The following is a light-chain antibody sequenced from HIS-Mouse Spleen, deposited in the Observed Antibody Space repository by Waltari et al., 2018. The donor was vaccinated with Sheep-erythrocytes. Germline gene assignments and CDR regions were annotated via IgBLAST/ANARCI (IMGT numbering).Light chain of an antibody. V-gene: IGLV3-1*01. Sequence: SYELTQPPSASVSPGQTASITCSGDKLGDKYAYWYQQKPGQSPVLVIYQDSKRPSGIPERFSGSNSGNTATLTISGTQAMDEADYYCQAWDSSTAVFGGGTKLTVL. CDR3: QAWDSSTAV. CDR1: KLGDKY. CDR2: QDS. J-gene: IGLJ2*01.